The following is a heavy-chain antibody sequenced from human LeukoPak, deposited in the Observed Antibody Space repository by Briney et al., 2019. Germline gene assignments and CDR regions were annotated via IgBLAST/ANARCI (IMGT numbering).Heavy chain of an antibody. CDR1: GFSFSRYT. CDR3: ASTYDSSGYTPFDY. D-gene: IGHD3-22*01. CDR2: ISSNGGST. J-gene: IGHJ4*02. V-gene: IGHV3-64*01. Sequence: PGESLRLSCAASGFSFSRYTMHWVRQAPGKGLEYVSAISSNGGSTYYVKSVKGRFTISRDNSKKTLYLQMGSLRAEDMAVYYCASTYDSSGYTPFDYWGQGTLVTVSS.